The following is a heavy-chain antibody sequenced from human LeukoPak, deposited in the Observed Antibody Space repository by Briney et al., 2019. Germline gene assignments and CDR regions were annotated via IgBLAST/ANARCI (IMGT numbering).Heavy chain of an antibody. CDR2: ISSGGSTM. Sequence: PGGSLRLSCAASEFTFSSYEMNWVRQAPGKGLEWVSYISSGGSTMYYADSVKGRFTISRDNAKNSLYLHMNSLRAEDTAVYYCPRGVGLAYYYYYMDVWGKGTTVIISS. D-gene: IGHD6-19*01. J-gene: IGHJ6*03. V-gene: IGHV3-48*03. CDR1: EFTFSSYE. CDR3: PRGVGLAYYYYYMDV.